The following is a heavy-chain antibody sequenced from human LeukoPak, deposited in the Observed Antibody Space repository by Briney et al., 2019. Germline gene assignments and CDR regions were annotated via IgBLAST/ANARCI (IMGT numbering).Heavy chain of an antibody. D-gene: IGHD3-16*01. J-gene: IGHJ3*02. CDR1: GFTFSAYG. CDR3: ARDWGEGFFSMAFDI. V-gene: IGHV3-33*01. Sequence: GGSLRLSCAASGFTFSAYGMHWVRQAPGKGPEWVAVIWYDGSNKCYADSVKGRFTISRDNSKNTLYLQMNRLRAEDTAVYYCARDWGEGFFSMAFDIWGQGTMVTVSS. CDR2: IWYDGSNK.